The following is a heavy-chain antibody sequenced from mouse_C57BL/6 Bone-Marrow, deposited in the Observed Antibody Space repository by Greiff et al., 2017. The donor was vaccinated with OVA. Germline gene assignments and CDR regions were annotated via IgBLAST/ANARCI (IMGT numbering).Heavy chain of an antibody. CDR1: GYTFTSYW. CDR3: AAYYSIRYWYFDV. D-gene: IGHD2-5*01. V-gene: IGHV1-52*01. CDR2: IDPSDSET. Sequence: QVQLKQPGAELVRPGSSVKLSCKASGYTFTSYWMHWVKQRPIQGLEWIGNIDPSDSETHYNQKFKDKATLTVDKSSSTAYMQLSSLTSEDSAVYYCAAYYSIRYWYFDVWGTGTTVTVSS. J-gene: IGHJ1*03.